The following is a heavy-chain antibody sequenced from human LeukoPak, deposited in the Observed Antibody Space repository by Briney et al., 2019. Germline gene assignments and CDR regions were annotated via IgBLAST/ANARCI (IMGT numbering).Heavy chain of an antibody. Sequence: PGGSLRLSCAASGFTFSTYAMSWVRQVPGKGLQWVSRINDGGGGTSYADSVKGRFTISRDNSKNMLYLQMDSLRAEDTALYHCAKEDCSATNCYINCWGQGTLVTVSS. CDR1: GFTFSTYA. D-gene: IGHD2-2*02. J-gene: IGHJ4*02. CDR3: AKEDCSATNCYINC. V-gene: IGHV3-23*01. CDR2: INDGGGGT.